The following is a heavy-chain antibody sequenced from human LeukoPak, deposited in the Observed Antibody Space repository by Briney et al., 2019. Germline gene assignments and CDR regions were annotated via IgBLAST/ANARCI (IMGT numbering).Heavy chain of an antibody. CDR2: ISSRGTAI. J-gene: IGHJ5*01. Sequence: GGSLRLSCAASGFTFSDYYMTWIRQAPGKGLEWLSHISSRGTAIYYADSVKGRFTVSRDNARNSLYLQMSSLRADDTAVYYCARDLGGSWTTFDFWGQGTLVTVSS. CDR3: ARDLGGSWTTFDF. V-gene: IGHV3-11*01. CDR1: GFTFSDYY. D-gene: IGHD2-15*01.